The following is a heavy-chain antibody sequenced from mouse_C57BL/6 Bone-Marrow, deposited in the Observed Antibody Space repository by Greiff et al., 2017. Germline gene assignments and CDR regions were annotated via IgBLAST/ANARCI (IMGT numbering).Heavy chain of an antibody. CDR2: IYWDDDK. D-gene: IGHD3-2*02. V-gene: IGHV8-12*01. CDR1: GFSLSTSGMG. Sequence: ESGPGILQSSQTLSLTCSFSGFSLSTSGMGVSWIRQPSGKGLEWLAHIYWDDDKRYNPSLKSRLTISKDTSRNQVFLKITSVDTADTATYYCARRRADSSGYYYAMDYWGQGTSVTVSS. CDR3: ARRRADSSGYYYAMDY. J-gene: IGHJ4*01.